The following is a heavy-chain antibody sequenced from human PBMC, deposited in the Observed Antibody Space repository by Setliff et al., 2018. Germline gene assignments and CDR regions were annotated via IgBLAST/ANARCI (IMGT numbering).Heavy chain of an antibody. D-gene: IGHD4-17*01. Sequence: GESLKISCKGSGFTFSYAWMSWVRQAPGTGLEWVGRIKSKTDGGTTDYAAPVKDRFTISRDDSKNTLYLQMNSLKTEDTAVYYCTTDNAGVNGDYADYYYYYGLDVWGQGTTVTVSS. CDR1: GFTFSYAW. V-gene: IGHV3-15*01. J-gene: IGHJ6*02. CDR2: IKSKTDGGTT. CDR3: TTDNAGVNGDYADYYYYYGLDV.